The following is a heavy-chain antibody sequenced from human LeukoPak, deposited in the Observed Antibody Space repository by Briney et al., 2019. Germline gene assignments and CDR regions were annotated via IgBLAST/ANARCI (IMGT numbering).Heavy chain of an antibody. V-gene: IGHV3-49*04. CDR1: GYTFGDYA. D-gene: IGHD2-2*02. Sequence: GGSLRLSCTASGYTFGDYAMSWVRQAPGKGLEWVGFIRSKAYGGTTEYAASVKGRSTISRDDSKSIAYLQMNSLKTEDTAVYYCTSCSSISCYTFDFDYWGQGTLVTVSS. CDR3: TSCSSISCYTFDFDY. J-gene: IGHJ4*02. CDR2: IRSKAYGGTT.